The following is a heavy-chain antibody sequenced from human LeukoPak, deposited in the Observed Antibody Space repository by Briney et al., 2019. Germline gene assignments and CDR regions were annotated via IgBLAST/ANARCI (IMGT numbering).Heavy chain of an antibody. V-gene: IGHV3-30*18. CDR2: ISYDGSNK. CDR3: AKDHRYGSGQYYYGMDV. D-gene: IGHD3-10*01. CDR1: GFTFSSHG. J-gene: IGHJ6*02. Sequence: PGRSLRLSCAVSGFTFSSHGMHWVRQAPGKGLEWVAVISYDGSNKYYADSVKGRFTISRDNSKNTLYLQMNSLSADDTAVFYCAKDHRYGSGQYYYGMDVWGQGTTVTVSS.